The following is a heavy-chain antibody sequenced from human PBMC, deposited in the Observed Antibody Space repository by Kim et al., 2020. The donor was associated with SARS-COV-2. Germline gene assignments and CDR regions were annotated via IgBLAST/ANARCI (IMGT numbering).Heavy chain of an antibody. D-gene: IGHD3-22*01. J-gene: IGHJ4*02. V-gene: IGHV3-15*01. Sequence: GGSLRLSCAASGFTFSNAWMSWVRQAPGKGLEWVGRIKSKTDGGTTDYAAPVKGRFTISRDDSKNTLYLQMNSLKTEDTAVYYCTTDLQSPHNYDSSGYKAYCGQVTLVTVSS. CDR2: IKSKTDGGTT. CDR1: GFTFSNAW. CDR3: TTDLQSPHNYDSSGYKAY.